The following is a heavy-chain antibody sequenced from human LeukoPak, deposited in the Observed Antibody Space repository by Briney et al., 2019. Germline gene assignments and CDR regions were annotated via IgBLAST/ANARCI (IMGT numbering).Heavy chain of an antibody. V-gene: IGHV3-23*01. D-gene: IGHD3-3*01. Sequence: GGSLRLSCAASGFTFSSYGMTWVRQAPGKGLEWVSAISGSGGSTYYADSVKGRFTISRDNSKNTLYLQMNSLRAEDTAVYYCAKVLEWLLDPFDYWGQGTLVTVSS. CDR1: GFTFSSYG. CDR2: ISGSGGST. J-gene: IGHJ4*02. CDR3: AKVLEWLLDPFDY.